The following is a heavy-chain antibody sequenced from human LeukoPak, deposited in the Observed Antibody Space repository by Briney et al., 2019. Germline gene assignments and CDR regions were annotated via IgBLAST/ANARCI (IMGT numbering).Heavy chain of an antibody. J-gene: IGHJ4*02. CDR1: GGSISSYY. CDR2: VYTTGST. CDR3: ARGWTDGLDY. D-gene: IGHD3/OR15-3a*01. Sequence: PSETLSLTCAVSGGSISSYYWSWIRQPAGKGLEWIGRVYTTGSTTYNPSLKSRVTISVETSKNQFSLKLSSVTAADTAVYYCARGWTDGLDYWGQGTLVTVSS. V-gene: IGHV4-4*07.